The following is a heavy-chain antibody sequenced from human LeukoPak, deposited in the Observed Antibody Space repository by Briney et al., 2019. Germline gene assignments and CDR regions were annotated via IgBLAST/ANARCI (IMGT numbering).Heavy chain of an antibody. CDR3: STDPRLLTY. CDR1: RFTFSNYW. CDR2: IKQDGSEK. V-gene: IGHV3-7*01. D-gene: IGHD2-8*01. Sequence: GGSLRLSCAASRFTFSNYWMSWVRQTPGKGLEWVASIKQDGSEKYYVDSVKGRFTISRDNAKNSLYLQMNSLRAEDTALYYCSTDPRLLTYWGHGTLVTVSS. J-gene: IGHJ4*01.